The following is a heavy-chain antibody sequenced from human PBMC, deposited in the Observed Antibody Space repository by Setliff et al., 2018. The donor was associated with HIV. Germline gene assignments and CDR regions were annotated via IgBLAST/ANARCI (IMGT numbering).Heavy chain of an antibody. Sequence: PSETLSLTCAVYGGSFSNYYWSWIRQSPGKALEWIGYIYASGSIIYNPSLKSRVTLSVDTSKNQFSLTLTSVTAADTAVYYCARHAAGPDGPFDYWGQGTLVTVSS. CDR3: ARHAAGPDGPFDY. J-gene: IGHJ4*02. D-gene: IGHD2-2*01. CDR2: IYASGSI. CDR1: GGSFSNYY. V-gene: IGHV4-59*13.